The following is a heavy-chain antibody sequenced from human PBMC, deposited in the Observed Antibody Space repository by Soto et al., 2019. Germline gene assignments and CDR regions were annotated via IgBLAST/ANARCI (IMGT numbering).Heavy chain of an antibody. CDR3: ATSAHRMAGFDP. CDR2: IYHNGNT. D-gene: IGHD2-15*01. Sequence: QVQLQESGPGLVKPSQTLSVTCTVSGGPIATGGYYWSWIRPHPGKGLEWIGYIYHNGNTYYNPYLQRRVSLSIDTSKNQFSLNLTSVTAADTAVYYCATSAHRMAGFDPWGQGTLVTVSS. J-gene: IGHJ5*02. V-gene: IGHV4-31*03. CDR1: GGPIATGGYY.